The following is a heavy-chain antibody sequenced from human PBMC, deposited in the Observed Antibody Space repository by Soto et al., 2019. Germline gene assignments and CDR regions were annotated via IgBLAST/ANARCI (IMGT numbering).Heavy chain of an antibody. Sequence: GVSLKFSCKCSGDLCTNYLIGWVRPMPGKGLEWMGTIYPADSDITYSPSFQGQVTISADKSISTAYLQWNSLKASDTAMYYCARQGGSSWSHNCFDPWGQGTLV. D-gene: IGHD6-13*01. CDR3: ARQGGSSWSHNCFDP. CDR2: IYPADSDI. J-gene: IGHJ5*02. V-gene: IGHV5-51*01. CDR1: GDLCTNYL.